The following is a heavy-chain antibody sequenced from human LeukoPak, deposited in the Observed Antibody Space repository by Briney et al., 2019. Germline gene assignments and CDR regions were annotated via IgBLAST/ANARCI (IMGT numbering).Heavy chain of an antibody. Sequence: ASVKVSCKASGYTFTSYYMHWVRQAPGQGLEWMGIINPSGGSTSYAQKFQGRVTMTRDMSTSTVYMELSSLRSEDTAVYYCARGGAYSGSKRYYFDYWGQGTLVTVSS. CDR2: INPSGGST. V-gene: IGHV1-46*01. J-gene: IGHJ4*02. D-gene: IGHD1-26*01. CDR3: ARGGAYSGSKRYYFDY. CDR1: GYTFTSYY.